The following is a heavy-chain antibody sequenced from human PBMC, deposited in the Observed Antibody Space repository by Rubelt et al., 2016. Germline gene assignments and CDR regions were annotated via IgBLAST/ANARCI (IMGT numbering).Heavy chain of an antibody. V-gene: IGHV4-34*01. CDR3: ARGKEGLGVTMMDY. CDR2: INHSGST. CDR1: GGSFSGYY. Sequence: QVQLQQWGAGLLKPSETLSLTCAVYGGSFSGYYWSWIRQPPGKGLEWIGEINHSGSTNYNPSLKSRVTISVDTSKNQLSLKLSSVTAADTAVYYCARGKEGLGVTMMDYWGQGTLVTVSS. D-gene: IGHD3-22*01. J-gene: IGHJ4*02.